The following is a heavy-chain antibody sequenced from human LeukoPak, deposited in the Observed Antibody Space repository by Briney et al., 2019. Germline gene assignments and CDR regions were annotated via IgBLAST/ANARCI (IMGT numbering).Heavy chain of an antibody. V-gene: IGHV3-9*01. CDR3: AKDRYCTSSSCPIDY. J-gene: IGHJ4*02. D-gene: IGHD2-2*01. Sequence: QTGGSLRLSCVGSGYSFDEYAMHWVRQVPGKGLEWVSGINWKSDKIGYADSVEGRFTISRDNSKNSLYLQMNSLRVEDTALYYCAKDRYCTSSSCPIDYWGQGTMVTVSS. CDR1: GYSFDEYA. CDR2: INWKSDKI.